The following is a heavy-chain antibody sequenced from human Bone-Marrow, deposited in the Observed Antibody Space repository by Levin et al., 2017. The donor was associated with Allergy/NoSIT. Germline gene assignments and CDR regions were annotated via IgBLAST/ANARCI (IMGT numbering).Heavy chain of an antibody. J-gene: IGHJ4*02. Sequence: SCEASGFTFSNSWMSWVRQAPGRGLEWVGRIKGRIDGVTADYAVPVKGRFSISRDDLKKTLYLQMDSLKTEDTGVYYCTTDGAMVVVPAAIGYWGQGTLVTVSS. CDR1: GFTFSNSW. CDR2: IKGRIDGVTA. CDR3: TTDGAMVVVPAAIGY. V-gene: IGHV3-15*01. D-gene: IGHD2-2*01.